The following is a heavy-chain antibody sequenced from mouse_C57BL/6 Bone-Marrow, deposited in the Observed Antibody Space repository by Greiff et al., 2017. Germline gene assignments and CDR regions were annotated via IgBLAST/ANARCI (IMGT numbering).Heavy chain of an antibody. Sequence: QVQLQQPGAELVRPGTSVKLSCKASGYTFTSYWMHWVKQRPGQGLEWIGVIDPSDSYTNYNQKFKGKATLTVDPSSSTAYMQLSSLTSEDSAVYYCARPSFENWGQGTLVTVSA. CDR2: IDPSDSYT. CDR1: GYTFTSYW. V-gene: IGHV1-59*01. J-gene: IGHJ3*01. CDR3: ARPSFEN.